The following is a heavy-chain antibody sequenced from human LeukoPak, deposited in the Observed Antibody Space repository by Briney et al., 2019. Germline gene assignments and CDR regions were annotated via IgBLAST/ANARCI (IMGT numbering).Heavy chain of an antibody. CDR1: GFTFSTYS. D-gene: IGHD5-12*01. CDR2: ISSSSGYI. J-gene: IGHJ6*03. Sequence: GGSLRLSCAASGFTFSTYSMNWVRQAPGKGLEWVSSISSSSGYIYYADSVKGRFTISRDNAKNSLYLQMNSLRAENTAVYYCARDGAYSGYDFYYYYYMDVWGKGTTVTVSS. CDR3: ARDGAYSGYDFYYYYYMDV. V-gene: IGHV3-21*01.